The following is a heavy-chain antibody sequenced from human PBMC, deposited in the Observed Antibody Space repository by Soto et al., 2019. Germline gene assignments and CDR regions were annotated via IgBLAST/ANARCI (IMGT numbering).Heavy chain of an antibody. Sequence: ASVKVSCKASGGTFSSYAISWVRQAPGPGLEWMGVIIPILGLANYAQKFQGRVTITADKSTSTAYMELSSLRSEDTAVYYCANSRVVVEAGYYYGKDVWGQGTTVTVSS. J-gene: IGHJ6*02. D-gene: IGHD2-15*01. CDR3: ANSRVVVEAGYYYGKDV. CDR1: GGTFSSYA. V-gene: IGHV1-69*10. CDR2: IIPILGLA.